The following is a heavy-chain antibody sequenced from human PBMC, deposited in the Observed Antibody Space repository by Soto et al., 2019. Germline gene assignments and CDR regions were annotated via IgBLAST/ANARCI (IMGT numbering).Heavy chain of an antibody. Sequence: SETLSLTCTVSGASISSDYWSWVRQPPGRGLEWIAYIHYSGDTNHNPSLKSRVTISIDTSKNQFSLRLSSVTAADTAVYYCVRSNPNTKFGVNAPRGMDVRGRGTTVTVSS. J-gene: IGHJ6*02. CDR1: GASISSDY. D-gene: IGHD3-3*01. CDR3: VRSNPNTKFGVNAPRGMDV. V-gene: IGHV4-59*12. CDR2: IHYSGDT.